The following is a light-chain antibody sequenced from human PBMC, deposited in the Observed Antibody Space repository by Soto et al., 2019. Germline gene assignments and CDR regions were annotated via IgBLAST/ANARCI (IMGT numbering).Light chain of an antibody. CDR2: DDI. CDR3: CSYAGGASVV. CDR1: ISDVGRYNL. Sequence: QSALTQPASVSGSPGQSITISCTGTISDVGRYNLVSWYQQHPVKAPKLIIYDDIERPSGVSHRFSGSTSGNTASLTISGLQTEDEAKYFCCSYAGGASVVFGGGTKLTVL. V-gene: IGLV2-23*01. J-gene: IGLJ2*01.